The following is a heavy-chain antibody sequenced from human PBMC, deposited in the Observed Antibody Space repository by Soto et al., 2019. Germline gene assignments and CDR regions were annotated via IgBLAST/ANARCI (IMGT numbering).Heavy chain of an antibody. J-gene: IGHJ4*02. CDR3: ARGGAGYDSSGYYSGGFDY. CDR2: IIPIFGTA. D-gene: IGHD3-22*01. CDR1: GGTFSSYA. Sequence: QVQLVQSGAEVKKPGSSVKVSCKASGGTFSSYAISWVRQAPGQGLEWMGGIIPIFGTANYAQKFQGRVTITADESTCTAYMELSSLRSEDTAVYYCARGGAGYDSSGYYSGGFDYWGQGTLVTVSS. V-gene: IGHV1-69*12.